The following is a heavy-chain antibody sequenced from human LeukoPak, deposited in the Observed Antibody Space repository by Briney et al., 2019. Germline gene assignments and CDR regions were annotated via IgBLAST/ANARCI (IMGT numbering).Heavy chain of an antibody. Sequence: GASVKVSCKASGYTFTGYYMHWVRQAPGQGLEWMGWINPNSGGTNYAQKFQGRVTMTRDTSISTAYMELSRLRSDDTAVYYCARDVGLGAGYDSAIYYYYYYMDVWGKGTTVTISS. CDR2: INPNSGGT. D-gene: IGHD3-22*01. CDR1: GYTFTGYY. J-gene: IGHJ6*03. CDR3: ARDVGLGAGYDSAIYYYYYYMDV. V-gene: IGHV1-2*02.